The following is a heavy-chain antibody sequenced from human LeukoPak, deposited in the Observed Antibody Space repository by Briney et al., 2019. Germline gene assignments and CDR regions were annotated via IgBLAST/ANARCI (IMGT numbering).Heavy chain of an antibody. CDR2: IYPGDSDT. J-gene: IGHJ6*03. CDR3: ATGYETNYYYYDMDV. CDR1: GYSFTSYW. Sequence: GESLKISCKGSGYSFTSYWIGWVRQMPGKGLEWMGIIYPGDSDTRYSPSFQGQVTISADKSISTAYLQWSSLKASDTAMYYCATGYETNYYYYDMDVCGKGRTVTVSS. D-gene: IGHD3-3*01. V-gene: IGHV5-51*01.